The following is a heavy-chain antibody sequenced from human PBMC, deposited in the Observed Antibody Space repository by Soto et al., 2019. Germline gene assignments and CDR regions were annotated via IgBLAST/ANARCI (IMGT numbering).Heavy chain of an antibody. CDR3: AKGAPSHYYGSGSYYKHLPNWFDP. V-gene: IGHV1-2*04. Sequence: GASVKVSCKASADTFTGYTVTWVRQAPGQGLEWVGRVIPIRGASNFAQKFQGWVTMTTDKSISTAYMELSRLTSDDTAVYYCAKGAPSHYYGSGSYYKHLPNWFDPWGQGTLVTVSS. D-gene: IGHD3-10*01. J-gene: IGHJ5*02. CDR2: VIPIRGAS. CDR1: ADTFTGYT.